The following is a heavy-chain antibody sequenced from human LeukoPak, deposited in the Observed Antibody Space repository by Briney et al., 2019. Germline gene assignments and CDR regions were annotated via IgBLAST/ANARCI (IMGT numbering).Heavy chain of an antibody. J-gene: IGHJ4*01. Sequence: GGSLRLSCAASGFMFSIYGMHWVRQAPGKGLEWMAVISYDGGKIYYADSVKGRFTISRDNSKNTLYLQMNSLRAEDTAVYYCAKKMGGLAGSFDYWGHGTLVTVSS. D-gene: IGHD3/OR15-3a*01. CDR2: ISYDGGKI. CDR3: AKKMGGLAGSFDY. CDR1: GFMFSIYG. V-gene: IGHV3-30*18.